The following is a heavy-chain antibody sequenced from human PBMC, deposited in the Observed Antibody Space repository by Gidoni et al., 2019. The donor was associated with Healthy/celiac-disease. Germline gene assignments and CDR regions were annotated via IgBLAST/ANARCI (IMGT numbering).Heavy chain of an antibody. J-gene: IGHJ6*02. CDR2: IKSKTDGGTT. Sequence: EVQLVESGGGLVKPGGSLRLSCAASGFTFSNAWMNWVRQAPGKGLEWVGRIKSKTDGGTTDYAAPVKGRFTISRDDSKNTLYLQMNSLKTEDTAVYYCTTDSTTESNWNYVPEYYYYGMDVWGQGTTVTVSS. CDR3: TTDSTTESNWNYVPEYYYYGMDV. CDR1: GFTFSNAW. V-gene: IGHV3-15*07. D-gene: IGHD1-7*01.